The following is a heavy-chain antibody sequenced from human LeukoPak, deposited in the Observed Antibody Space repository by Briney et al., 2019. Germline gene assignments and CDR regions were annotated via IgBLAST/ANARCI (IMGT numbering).Heavy chain of an antibody. CDR3: AKLRSWWEPSDFDY. CDR2: ISGSGGSP. D-gene: IGHD1-14*01. CDR1: GFTLSSYA. V-gene: IGHV3-23*01. Sequence: GGSLRLSCTASGFTLSSYAIHWVRQAPGKGLEWVSAISGSGGSPYYADSVKGRFTISRDSSKNTVYLQMNSLRAEDTAVFYCAKLRSWWEPSDFDYWGQGTLVTVSS. J-gene: IGHJ4*02.